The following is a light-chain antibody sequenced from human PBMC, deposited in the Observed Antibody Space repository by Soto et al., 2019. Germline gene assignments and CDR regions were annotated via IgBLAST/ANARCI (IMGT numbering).Light chain of an antibody. Sequence: EIVLTQSPGTLSLSPGERATLSCRASQSVSSSYLAWYQQKPGQAPRLLIYGASSRATGIPDRFSGSGSGTDLAATTGRLEPEDFVVYYCQLYGSSPMDTFGQGTKLEIK. CDR3: QLYGSSPMDT. J-gene: IGKJ2*01. V-gene: IGKV3-20*01. CDR2: GAS. CDR1: QSVSSSY.